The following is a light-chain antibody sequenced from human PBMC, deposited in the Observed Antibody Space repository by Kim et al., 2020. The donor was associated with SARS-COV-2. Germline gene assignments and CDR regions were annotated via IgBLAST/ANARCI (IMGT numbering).Light chain of an antibody. CDR2: DVS. CDR1: SSDVGNYNY. J-gene: IGLJ3*02. CDR3: CSYTTSRTLL. Sequence: GQSITISCTGTSSDVGNYNYVSWYQQHPGKAPKLMIFDVSNRPSGISYRFSGSKSGNTASLTISGLQAEDEADYYCCSYTTSRTLLFGGGTKLTVL. V-gene: IGLV2-14*04.